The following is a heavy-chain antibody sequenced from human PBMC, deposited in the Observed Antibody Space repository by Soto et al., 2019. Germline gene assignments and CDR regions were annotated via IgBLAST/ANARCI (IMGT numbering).Heavy chain of an antibody. CDR1: GGSISSGGYY. CDR2: IYYSGST. J-gene: IGHJ4*02. D-gene: IGHD6-13*01. Sequence: QVQLQESGPGLVKPSQTLSLTCTVSGGSISSGGYYWSWIRQHPGKGLAWIGYIYYSGSTYYNPSLKTRVTLSVDTSKNPFSLKLTSVTAADTAVYYCARGGIAAAAPPDYWGQGTLVTVSS. V-gene: IGHV4-31*03. CDR3: ARGGIAAAAPPDY.